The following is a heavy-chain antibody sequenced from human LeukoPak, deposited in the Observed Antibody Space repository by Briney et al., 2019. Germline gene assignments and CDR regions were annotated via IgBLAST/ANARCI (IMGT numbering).Heavy chain of an antibody. CDR1: GFSVSSNY. D-gene: IGHD3-10*01. J-gene: IGHJ6*04. V-gene: IGHV3-66*02. Sequence: GGFLRLSCAASGFSVSSNYMTWVRQAPGKGLEWVSVIHSGGRAYYADSVKGRFTTSRDNSKNTLDLQMNSLSVEDTAVYYCVGVETITMVRGASGDVWGKGTTVTVSS. CDR2: IHSGGRA. CDR3: VGVETITMVRGASGDV.